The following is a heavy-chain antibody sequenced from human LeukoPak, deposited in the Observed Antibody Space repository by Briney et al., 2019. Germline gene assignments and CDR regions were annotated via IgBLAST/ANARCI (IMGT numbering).Heavy chain of an antibody. Sequence: SETLSLTCTVSGGSISSSSYYWGWIRQPPGKGLEWIGSIYYSGSTYYNPSLKSRVTISVDTSKNQFSLKLSSVTAADTAVYYCARHAHGDRTARSNYYYGMDVWGQGTTVTVSS. CDR2: IYYSGST. D-gene: IGHD4-17*01. J-gene: IGHJ6*02. CDR1: GGSISSSSYY. CDR3: ARHAHGDRTARSNYYYGMDV. V-gene: IGHV4-39*01.